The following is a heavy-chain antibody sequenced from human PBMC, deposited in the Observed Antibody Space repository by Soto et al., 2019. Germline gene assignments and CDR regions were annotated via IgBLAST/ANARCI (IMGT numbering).Heavy chain of an antibody. CDR1: GGSISSSNW. Sequence: QVQLQESGPGLVKPSGTLSLTCAVSGGSISSSNWWSWVRQPPGKGLEWIGEIYHSGSTNYIPSLKSQVTLSVDKYENQFSLKMSSVTAADTAVYHCARVVGGYYYGMDVWGQGTTVTVSS. CDR3: ARVVGGYYYGMDV. CDR2: IYHSGST. V-gene: IGHV4-4*02. D-gene: IGHD2-2*01. J-gene: IGHJ6*02.